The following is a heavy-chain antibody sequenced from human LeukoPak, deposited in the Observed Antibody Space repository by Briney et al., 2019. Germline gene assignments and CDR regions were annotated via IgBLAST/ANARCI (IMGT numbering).Heavy chain of an antibody. Sequence: GGSLRLSCAASGFTFSSYEMKWVRQAPGKGLEWVSYISSSGNTIYYADSVKGRFTISRDNAKNSLYLQMNSLRAEDTALYYCARTNYYDISGYDYWGQGTLVTVSS. CDR2: ISSSGNTI. J-gene: IGHJ4*02. V-gene: IGHV3-48*03. D-gene: IGHD3-22*01. CDR1: GFTFSSYE. CDR3: ARTNYYDISGYDY.